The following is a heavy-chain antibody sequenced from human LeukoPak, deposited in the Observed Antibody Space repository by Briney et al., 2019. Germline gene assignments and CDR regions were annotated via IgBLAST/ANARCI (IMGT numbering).Heavy chain of an antibody. CDR1: GFTFSSYA. V-gene: IGHV3-30-3*01. CDR2: ISYDGSNK. CDR3: ARDLAPFFIAAQDY. D-gene: IGHD6-6*01. Sequence: GGSLRLSCAASGFTFSSYAMHWVRQAPGKGLEWVAVISYDGSNKYYADSVKGRFTISRDNSKNTLYLQMNSLRAEDTAVYYCARDLAPFFIAAQDYWGQGTLVTVSS. J-gene: IGHJ4*02.